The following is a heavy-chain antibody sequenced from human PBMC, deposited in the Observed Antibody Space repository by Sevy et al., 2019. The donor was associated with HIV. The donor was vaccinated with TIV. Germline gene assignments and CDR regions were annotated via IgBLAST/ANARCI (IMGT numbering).Heavy chain of an antibody. CDR3: AKPQKAYDSSGYPFDY. J-gene: IGHJ4*02. CDR1: GFAFSSYG. V-gene: IGHV3-30*18. D-gene: IGHD3-22*01. CDR2: ISYDGSNK. Sequence: GGSLRLSCAASGFAFSSYGMHWVRQAPGKGLEWVAVISYDGSNKYYADSVKGRFTISRDNSKNTLYLQMNSLRAEDMAVYYCAKPQKAYDSSGYPFDYWGQGTLVTVSS.